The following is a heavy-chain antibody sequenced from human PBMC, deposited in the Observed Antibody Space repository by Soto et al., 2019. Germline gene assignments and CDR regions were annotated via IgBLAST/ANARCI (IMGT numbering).Heavy chain of an antibody. Sequence: GESLRISCKGSGYSFTSYWIGWVRQMPGKGLEWMGIIYPGDSDTRYSPSFQGQVTISADKSISTAYLQWSSLKASDTAMYYCARTSAAGKYYYGMDVWGQGTTVTVSS. J-gene: IGHJ6*02. CDR2: IYPGDSDT. D-gene: IGHD6-13*01. CDR3: ARTSAAGKYYYGMDV. CDR1: GYSFTSYW. V-gene: IGHV5-51*01.